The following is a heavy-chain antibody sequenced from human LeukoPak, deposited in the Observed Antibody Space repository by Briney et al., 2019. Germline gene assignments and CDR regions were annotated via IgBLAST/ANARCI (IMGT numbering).Heavy chain of an antibody. CDR2: IYYSGST. CDR1: GGSISSGDYY. D-gene: IGHD3-10*01. V-gene: IGHV4-30-4*01. CDR3: AGTDGSEYYFDY. Sequence: SETLSLTCTVSGGSISSGDYYWSWIRQPPGKGPEWIGYIYYSGSTYYNPSLKSRVTISVDTSKNQFSLKLSSVTAADTAVYYCAGTDGSEYYFDYWGQGTLVTVSS. J-gene: IGHJ4*02.